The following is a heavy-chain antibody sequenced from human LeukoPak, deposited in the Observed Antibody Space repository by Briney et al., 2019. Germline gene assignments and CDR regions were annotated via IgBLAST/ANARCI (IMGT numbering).Heavy chain of an antibody. J-gene: IGHJ4*02. CDR1: GFTFSSYA. Sequence: GGSLRLSCAASGFTFSSYAMSWVRQAPGKGLEWVSAISGSGGSTYYADSVKVRFTISRDNSKNTVYLQMNSLRAEDTAVYYCAKASGGIGELFYWGQGTLVTVSS. D-gene: IGHD3-10*01. CDR2: ISGSGGST. V-gene: IGHV3-23*01. CDR3: AKASGGIGELFY.